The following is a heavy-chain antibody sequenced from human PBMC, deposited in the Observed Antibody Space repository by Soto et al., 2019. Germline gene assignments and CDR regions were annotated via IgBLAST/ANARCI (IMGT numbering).Heavy chain of an antibody. CDR2: INSAGSST. J-gene: IGHJ4*02. Sequence: EVQLVESGGGLVEPGGSLRLSCAASGFTFSSYWMHWVRHAPGQGLVWVARINSAGSSTNYADYVKVRLTISRDNAKNTVYLQMNSLRDEDTALYYCARGASSGWTHSFDSWGQGSLVTVSS. CDR3: ARGASSGWTHSFDS. CDR1: GFTFSSYW. D-gene: IGHD6-19*01. V-gene: IGHV3-74*01.